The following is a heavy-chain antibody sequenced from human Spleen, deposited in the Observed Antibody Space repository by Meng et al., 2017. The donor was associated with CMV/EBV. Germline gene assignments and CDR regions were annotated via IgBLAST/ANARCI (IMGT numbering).Heavy chain of an antibody. J-gene: IGHJ4*02. CDR1: GNTLTDYH. Sequence: QVQLVQSGAEVKKPGASVKVSCKASGNTLTDYHMHWVRQAPGQGLEWMGRINPNSGVTNYAQNFQGRVTMTRDTSISTAYMELTRLRSDDTAMYYCAREGDFTGPSGYWGQGTLVTVSS. CDR3: AREGDFTGPSGY. CDR2: INPNSGVT. D-gene: IGHD2-21*01. V-gene: IGHV1-2*06.